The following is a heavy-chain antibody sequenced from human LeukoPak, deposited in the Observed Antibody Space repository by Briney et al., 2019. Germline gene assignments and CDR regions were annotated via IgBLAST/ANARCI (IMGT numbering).Heavy chain of an antibody. D-gene: IGHD4-17*01. J-gene: IGHJ5*02. Sequence: ASVKVSCKASGYTFTGYYMHWVRQAPGQRLEWMGWINPNSGGTNYAQKFQGWVTMTRDTSISTAYMELSRLRSDDTAVYYCARVTSYGDYRGWFDPWGQGTLVTVSS. CDR2: INPNSGGT. CDR1: GYTFTGYY. V-gene: IGHV1-2*04. CDR3: ARVTSYGDYRGWFDP.